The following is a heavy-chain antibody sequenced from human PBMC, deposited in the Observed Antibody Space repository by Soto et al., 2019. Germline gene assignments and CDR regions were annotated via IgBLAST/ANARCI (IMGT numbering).Heavy chain of an antibody. J-gene: IGHJ6*02. Sequence: SETLSLTCTVSGGSISSYYWSWIRQPPGKGLEWIGYIYYSGSTNYNPSLKSRVTISVDTSKNQFSLKLSSVTAADTAVYYCARDRGAAPYYYYGMDVWGQGTTVTVSS. V-gene: IGHV4-59*01. CDR1: GGSISSYY. CDR3: ARDRGAAPYYYYGMDV. D-gene: IGHD6-25*01. CDR2: IYYSGST.